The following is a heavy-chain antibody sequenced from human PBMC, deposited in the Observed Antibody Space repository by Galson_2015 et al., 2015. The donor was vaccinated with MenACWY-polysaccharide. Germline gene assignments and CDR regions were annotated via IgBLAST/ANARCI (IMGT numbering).Heavy chain of an antibody. V-gene: IGHV3-11*01. D-gene: IGHD2-2*01. CDR3: ARGAFCRTSSCYEHYHEGMDV. Sequence: SLRLSCAASGFSLSDYYMSWFRQAPGRRLEWIAYISSGAATIYHADSVKGRFTISRDNAENTLYLQMDNLRAEDTALYYCARGAFCRTSSCYEHYHEGMDVWGQGTLVTVSS. CDR2: ISSGAATI. CDR1: GFSLSDYY. J-gene: IGHJ6*02.